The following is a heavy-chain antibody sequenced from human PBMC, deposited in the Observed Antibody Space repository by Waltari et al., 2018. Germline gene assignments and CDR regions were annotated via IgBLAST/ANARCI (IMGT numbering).Heavy chain of an antibody. Sequence: EVQLVESGGGLIQPGGSLRLSCAASGFTVSSHYMSWVRQAPGKGLEWVSVIYSGGSTYYADSVKGRFTISRDNSKNTLYLQMNSLRAEDTAVYYCARDGGGSSWNLLGNYYYGMDVWGQGTTVTVSS. CDR1: GFTVSSHY. CDR2: IYSGGST. V-gene: IGHV3-53*01. D-gene: IGHD6-13*01. J-gene: IGHJ6*02. CDR3: ARDGGGSSWNLLGNYYYGMDV.